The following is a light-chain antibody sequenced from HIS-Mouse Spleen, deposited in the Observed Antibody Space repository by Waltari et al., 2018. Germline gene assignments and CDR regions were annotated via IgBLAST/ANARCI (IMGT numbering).Light chain of an antibody. V-gene: IGLV3-10*01. CDR1: ALQKKY. CDR3: YSTDSSGNHRV. CDR2: EDS. J-gene: IGLJ2*01. Sequence: SYELTQPPSVSVSPGQTAMITCSGDALQKKYAYWYQQKSGQAPVLVIYEDSKRPSGIPERFSGSSSGTMATLTISGAQVEDEADYYCYSTDSSGNHRVFGGGTKLTVL.